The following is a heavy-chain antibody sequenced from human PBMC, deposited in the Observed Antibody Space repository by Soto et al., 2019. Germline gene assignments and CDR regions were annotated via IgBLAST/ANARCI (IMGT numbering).Heavy chain of an antibody. CDR3: ARGRDIVVIGWFDP. J-gene: IGHJ5*02. Sequence: QVQLQQWGAGLLKPSETLSLTCAVYGGSFSGYYWSWIRQPPGKGLEWIGEINHSGSTNYNPSLKKQVTKAVDTSKNQSSRKPSSVTAADTAVYYCARGRDIVVIGWFDPWGQGTLVTVSS. CDR2: INHSGST. CDR1: GGSFSGYY. D-gene: IGHD2-15*01. V-gene: IGHV4-34*01.